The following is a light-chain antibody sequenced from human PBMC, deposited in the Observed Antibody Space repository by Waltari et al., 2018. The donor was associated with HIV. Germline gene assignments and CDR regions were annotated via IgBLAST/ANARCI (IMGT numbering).Light chain of an antibody. CDR3: ASWDASLNGWV. J-gene: IGLJ3*02. Sequence: QSVVTQPPSVSGTPGPTVTILCSGSTSKLGITTVNWYQNPPGTPPKRLTHGNYQRPAGVPDRFSASKSGTSASLAISGLQSEDEADYYFASWDASLNGWVFGGGTKLTVL. CDR1: TSKLGITT. V-gene: IGLV1-44*01. CDR2: GNY.